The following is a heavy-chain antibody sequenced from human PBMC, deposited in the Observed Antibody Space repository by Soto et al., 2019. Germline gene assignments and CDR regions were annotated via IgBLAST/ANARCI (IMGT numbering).Heavy chain of an antibody. D-gene: IGHD6-13*01. CDR3: ARVPKQLVLRGPFFDY. CDR1: GYTFTSYY. V-gene: IGHV1-46*03. Sequence: GASVKVSCKASGYTFTSYYMHWVRQAPGQGLEWMGIINPSGGSTSYAQKFQGRVTMTRDTSTSTVYMELSSLRSEDTAVYYCARVPKQLVLRGPFFDYWGQGTLVTVPQ. J-gene: IGHJ4*02. CDR2: INPSGGST.